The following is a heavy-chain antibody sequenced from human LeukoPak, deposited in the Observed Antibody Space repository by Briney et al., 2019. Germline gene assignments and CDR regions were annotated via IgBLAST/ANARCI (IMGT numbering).Heavy chain of an antibody. CDR2: ISSSSSII. CDR1: GFTLSSYS. CDR3: ASYNWNDGFFDY. V-gene: IGHV3-48*02. J-gene: IGHJ4*02. Sequence: SGGSLRLSCAGSGFTLSSYSMNWVRQAPGRGLEWVSYISSSSSIIYYADFVKGRFTISRDNAKNSLYLEMHSLRDEDTAVYYCASYNWNDGFFDYWGQGTLVTVSS. D-gene: IGHD1-20*01.